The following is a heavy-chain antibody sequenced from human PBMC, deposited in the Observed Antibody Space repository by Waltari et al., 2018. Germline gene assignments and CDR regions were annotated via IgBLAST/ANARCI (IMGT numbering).Heavy chain of an antibody. CDR3: AKGPAARTNWFDP. CDR1: GFTFRCCD. J-gene: IGHJ5*02. CDR2: IGSSGRNT. V-gene: IGHV3-23*01. D-gene: IGHD2-2*01. Sequence: EVQLLESGGVLVPPWGSLRLSCSASGFTFRCCDMSCVRQAPGKGLEWVSVIGSSGRNTYYADSVKGRFTISRDDSKNTLYLQMNSLRAEDTAVYYCAKGPAARTNWFDPWGQGTLVTVSS.